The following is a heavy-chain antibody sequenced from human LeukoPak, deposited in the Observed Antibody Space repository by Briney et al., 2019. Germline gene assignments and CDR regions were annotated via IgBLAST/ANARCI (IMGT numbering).Heavy chain of an antibody. CDR1: GGSVSSNSAA. CDR2: TYYRSKWYN. CDR3: ARDRGTGPVSTGTFDY. Sequence: SQTLSLTCAISGGSVSSNSAAWNWIRQSPSRGLEWLGRTYYRSKWYNDYAVSVKSRITINPDTSKNQFSLQLNSVTPEDTAVYYCARDRGTGPVSTGTFDYWGQGTLVTVSS. J-gene: IGHJ4*02. D-gene: IGHD1-7*01. V-gene: IGHV6-1*01.